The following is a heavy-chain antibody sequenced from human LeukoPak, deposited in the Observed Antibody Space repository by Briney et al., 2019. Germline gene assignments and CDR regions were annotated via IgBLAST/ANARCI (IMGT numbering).Heavy chain of an antibody. CDR3: ASWSSSDAFHI. V-gene: IGHV4-61*08. D-gene: IGHD1-26*01. CDR1: GGSISSGGYS. Sequence: PSETLSLTCAVSGGSISSGGYSWSWIRQPPWKGLEWIGYIFYSGMTNYNPSLKSRVAISVDTSKNQLSLNLNSVTAADTAVYYCASWSSSDAFHIWGQGTMVTVSS. J-gene: IGHJ3*02. CDR2: IFYSGMT.